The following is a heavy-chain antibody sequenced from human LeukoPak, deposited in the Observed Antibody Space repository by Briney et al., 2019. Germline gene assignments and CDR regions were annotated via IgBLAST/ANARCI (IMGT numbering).Heavy chain of an antibody. CDR1: GFTFSNYA. V-gene: IGHV3-30*04. D-gene: IGHD3-10*01. CDR2: ISYDGSNK. J-gene: IGHJ4*02. Sequence: PGGSLRLSCAASGFTFSNYAMHWVRQAPGKGLEWVAVISYDGSNKYNADSMKGRFTISRDNSKNTLYLQVNSLRAEDTAVYYCARGWTLVRGVPLDYWGQGALVTVSS. CDR3: ARGWTLVRGVPLDY.